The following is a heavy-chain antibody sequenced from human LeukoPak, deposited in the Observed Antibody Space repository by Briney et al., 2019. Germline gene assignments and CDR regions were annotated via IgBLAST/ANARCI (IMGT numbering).Heavy chain of an antibody. Sequence: GGSLRLSCVASGFTFSSYAMSWVRQAPGKGLEWVSAISGSGGSTYYADSVKGRFTISRDNSKNTLYLQMNSLRAEDTAVYYCARDKEDPSKYFDYWGQGTLVTVSS. CDR1: GFTFSSYA. J-gene: IGHJ4*02. CDR2: ISGSGGST. CDR3: ARDKEDPSKYFDY. V-gene: IGHV3-23*01. D-gene: IGHD2/OR15-2a*01.